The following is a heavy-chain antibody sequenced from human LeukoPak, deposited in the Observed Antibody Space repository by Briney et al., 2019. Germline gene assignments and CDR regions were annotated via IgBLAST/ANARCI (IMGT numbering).Heavy chain of an antibody. D-gene: IGHD3-10*01. Sequence: GGSLRLSCAASGFTFSSYSMNWVRQAPGKGLEWVSYISSRSGTIYYADSVKGRFTNSRDNAKNSLYLQMNSLRAEDTAVYYCARHRGVIITDAAFDIWGQGTMVTVSS. CDR1: GFTFSSYS. CDR3: ARHRGVIITDAAFDI. V-gene: IGHV3-48*04. CDR2: ISSRSGTI. J-gene: IGHJ3*02.